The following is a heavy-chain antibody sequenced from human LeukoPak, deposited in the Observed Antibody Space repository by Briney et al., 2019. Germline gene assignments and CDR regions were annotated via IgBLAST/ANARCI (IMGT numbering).Heavy chain of an antibody. J-gene: IGHJ4*02. CDR2: IHMSGST. CDR1: GDSINSYH. Sequence: SETLSLTCTVSGDSINSYHWSWIRQPAGKGLEWIGRIHMSGSTNYNPSLRSRVAISMDNSKNQFSLKSKSVTAADTAVYYCARDDSSRDDSGGYHYWGQGTLVTISS. CDR3: ARDDSSRDDSGGYHY. D-gene: IGHD3-22*01. V-gene: IGHV4-4*07.